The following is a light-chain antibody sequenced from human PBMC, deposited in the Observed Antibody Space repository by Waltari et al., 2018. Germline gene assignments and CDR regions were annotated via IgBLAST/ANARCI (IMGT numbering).Light chain of an antibody. CDR3: QQYGSSPLYT. CDR1: QSVSSGY. V-gene: IGKV3-20*01. CDR2: GAS. J-gene: IGKJ2*01. Sequence: EIVLTQSPGTLSLSPGERATLSCRASQSVSSGYLAWYQQKPGQAPRLRIYGASSRATGIPDRCSGSGSVTDFTLTISRLEPEDFAVYYCQQYGSSPLYTFGQGTKLEIK.